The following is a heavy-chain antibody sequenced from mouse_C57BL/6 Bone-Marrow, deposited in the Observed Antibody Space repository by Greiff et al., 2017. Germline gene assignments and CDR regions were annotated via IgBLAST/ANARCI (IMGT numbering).Heavy chain of an antibody. CDR2: IDPSDSET. J-gene: IGHJ1*03. Sequence: VQLQQPGAELVRPGSSVKLSCKASGYTFTSYWMHWVKQRPIQGLEWIGNIDPSDSETNYHQKFKDKATLAVDKSSSTAYMQLSSLTSEDSAVYYCARDYYGSSYWYFDVWGTGTTVTVSS. CDR1: GYTFTSYW. CDR3: ARDYYGSSYWYFDV. V-gene: IGHV1-52*01. D-gene: IGHD1-1*01.